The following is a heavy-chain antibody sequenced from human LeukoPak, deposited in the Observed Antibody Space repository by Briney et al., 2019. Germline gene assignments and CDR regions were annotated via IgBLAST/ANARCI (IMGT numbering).Heavy chain of an antibody. CDR2: IYSSGST. Sequence: SETLSLTCTVSGGSISSYYWNWIRQPPGKGLEWIGYIYSSGSTNYNPSLKSRVTISVDTSKNQFSLRLSSVTAADTAVYFCARRRVVVASTDGASGAFDIWGQGTMVTVSS. CDR1: GGSISSYY. V-gene: IGHV4-59*12. J-gene: IGHJ3*02. D-gene: IGHD2-15*01. CDR3: ARRRVVVASTDGASGAFDI.